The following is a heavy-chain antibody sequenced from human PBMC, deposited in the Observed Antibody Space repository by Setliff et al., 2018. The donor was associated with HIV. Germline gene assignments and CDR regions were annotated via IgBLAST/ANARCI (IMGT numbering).Heavy chain of an antibody. Sequence: SETLSLTCTVSGGSVTDYFWNWIRQPPGKGLEWIGYIYSSGNTNYNPSLESRVSISLDMSKNQFSLRLSSVTATDTAVYYCARGHTWNYYGGDYFDYWGQGSLVTVSS. V-gene: IGHV4-59*02. J-gene: IGHJ4*02. D-gene: IGHD1-7*01. CDR2: IYSSGNT. CDR1: GGSVTDYF. CDR3: ARGHTWNYYGGDYFDY.